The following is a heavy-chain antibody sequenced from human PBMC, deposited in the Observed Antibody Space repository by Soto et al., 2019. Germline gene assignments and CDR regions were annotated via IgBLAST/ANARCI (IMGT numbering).Heavy chain of an antibody. CDR3: APILSGVYDSSGYFPYYSGMAV. CDR1: GFSLSNARMG. CDR2: IFSHDEK. V-gene: IGHV2-26*01. J-gene: IGHJ6*02. Sequence: SGPTLVNPPETLTLTCTVSGFSLSNARMGVSWIRQPPGKALEWLAHIFSHDEKSYSTSLKSRITISKDTSKIQVVLTMTNMDPVDTDTYYCAPILSGVYDSSGYFPYYSGMAVRGQGTTVTVSS. D-gene: IGHD3-22*01.